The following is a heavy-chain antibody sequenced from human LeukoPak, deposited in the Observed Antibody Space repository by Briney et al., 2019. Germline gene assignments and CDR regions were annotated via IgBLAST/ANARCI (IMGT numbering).Heavy chain of an antibody. J-gene: IGHJ4*02. D-gene: IGHD6-19*01. CDR2: IRSSSSTI. V-gene: IGHV3-48*01. CDR1: GFTFSSYS. Sequence: GGSLRLSCAASGFTFSSYSMNWVRQAPGKGLEWVSYIRSSSSTIYYADSVKGRFTISRDNAKNSLYLQMNSLRAEDTAVYYCASLSGYSSYWGQGTLVTVSS. CDR3: ASLSGYSSY.